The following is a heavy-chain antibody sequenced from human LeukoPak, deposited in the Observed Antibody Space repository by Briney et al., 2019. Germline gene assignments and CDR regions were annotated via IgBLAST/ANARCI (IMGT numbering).Heavy chain of an antibody. Sequence: SGTLSLTCAVSGGSISSSNWWSWVRQPPGKGLEWIGEIYHSGSTNYNPSLKSRVTISVDKSKNQFSLKLSSVTAADTAVYYCASLRGTMVRGVIIAYYFDYWGQGTLVTVSS. J-gene: IGHJ4*02. CDR3: ASLRGTMVRGVIIAYYFDY. CDR1: GGSISSSNW. CDR2: IYHSGST. D-gene: IGHD3-10*01. V-gene: IGHV4-4*02.